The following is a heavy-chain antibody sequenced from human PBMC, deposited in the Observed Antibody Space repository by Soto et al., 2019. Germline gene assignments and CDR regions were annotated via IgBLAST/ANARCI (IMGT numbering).Heavy chain of an antibody. V-gene: IGHV4-59*12. Sequence: SETLSLTCTVSGGSISSYYWSWIRQPPGKGLEWIGYIYYSGSTNYNPSLKSRVTIPVDTSKNTLYLQMNSLRAEDTAVYYCARVAYGDYVDYWGQGILVTVSS. D-gene: IGHD4-17*01. CDR2: IYYSGST. J-gene: IGHJ4*02. CDR3: ARVAYGDYVDY. CDR1: GGSISSYY.